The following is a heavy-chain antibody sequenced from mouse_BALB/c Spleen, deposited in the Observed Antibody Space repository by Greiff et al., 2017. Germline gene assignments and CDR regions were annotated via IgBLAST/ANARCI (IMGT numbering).Heavy chain of an antibody. CDR1: GFTFSDYY. Sequence: EVKLMESGGGLVKPGGSLKLSCAASGFTFSDYYMYWVRQTPEKRLEWVATISDGGSYTYYPDSVKGRFTISRDNAKNNLYLQMSSLKSEDTAMYYCARGEYDWAWFAYWGQGTLVTVSA. D-gene: IGHD2-14*01. J-gene: IGHJ3*01. CDR2: ISDGGSYT. CDR3: ARGEYDWAWFAY. V-gene: IGHV5-4*02.